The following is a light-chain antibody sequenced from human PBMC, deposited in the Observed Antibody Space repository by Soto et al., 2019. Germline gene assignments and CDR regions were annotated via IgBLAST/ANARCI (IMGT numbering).Light chain of an antibody. CDR3: QQYGTAPWT. CDR2: GVS. CDR1: QAVSSSY. Sequence: EIVLTQSPATLSLSPGDRATLSCRASQAVSSSYLAWYQQKPGLAPRLLIYGVSSRATGIPDRFSGSGSGTDFTLTISRLEPEDFAVYYCQQYGTAPWTFGQGTKVDIK. J-gene: IGKJ1*01. V-gene: IGKV3-20*01.